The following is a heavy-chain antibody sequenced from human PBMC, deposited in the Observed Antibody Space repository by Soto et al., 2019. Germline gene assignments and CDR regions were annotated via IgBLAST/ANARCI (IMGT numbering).Heavy chain of an antibody. CDR1: GYTFNHHG. J-gene: IGHJ4*02. D-gene: IGHD3-22*01. V-gene: IGHV1-18*01. Sequence: QVQLVQSGAEVKKPGASVKVSCKASGYTFNHHGIAWVRQAPGQGLEWMGWISTSNGNTKYAQKFQDRVTMTTDTSTRSAYMEVRSLRSDDTAVYYCARATTMIVVAPDYWGQGTQVTVSS. CDR3: ARATTMIVVAPDY. CDR2: ISTSNGNT.